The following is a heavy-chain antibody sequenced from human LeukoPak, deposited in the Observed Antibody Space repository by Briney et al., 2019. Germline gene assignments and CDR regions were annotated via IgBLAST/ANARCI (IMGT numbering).Heavy chain of an antibody. J-gene: IGHJ5*02. D-gene: IGHD6-19*01. CDR3: ARWSGGWSS. Sequence: GGSLRLSCAASGFMFSHFYMSWVRQAPGKGLEWVANIALDGSAKYYVDSVEGRFTIARVNTQNSLDLHMNNLKAEDTAVYYCARWSGGWSSWGQGTLVTVSS. CDR1: GFMFSHFY. CDR2: IALDGSAK. V-gene: IGHV3-7*01.